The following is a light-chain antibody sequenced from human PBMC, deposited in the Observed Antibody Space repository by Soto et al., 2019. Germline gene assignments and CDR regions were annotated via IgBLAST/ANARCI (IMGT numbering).Light chain of an antibody. CDR1: QSVSSN. CDR2: GAS. J-gene: IGKJ4*01. CDR3: QKYNNWPPLT. V-gene: IGKV3-15*01. Sequence: EIVMTQSPATLSVSPGERATLSCRASQSVSSNLAWYQQKPGQAPRLLIYGASTRATGIPARFSGSGSETEFTLTISRLQSEDFAVYYCQKYNNWPPLTFGGGTKVDIK.